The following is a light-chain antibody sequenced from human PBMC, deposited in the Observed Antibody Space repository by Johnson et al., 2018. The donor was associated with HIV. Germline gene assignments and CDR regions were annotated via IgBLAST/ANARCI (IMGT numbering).Light chain of an antibody. Sequence: QSVLTQPPSVSAAPGQKVTISCSGSSSNIGNNYVSWYQQLPGTAPKLLIYDNNKRPSGIPDRFSGSKSRPSATLALTGLQTGDEADYYCGTWDSSLSAYVFGTGTKVTVL. CDR3: GTWDSSLSAYV. J-gene: IGLJ1*01. CDR1: SSNIGNNY. CDR2: DNN. V-gene: IGLV1-51*01.